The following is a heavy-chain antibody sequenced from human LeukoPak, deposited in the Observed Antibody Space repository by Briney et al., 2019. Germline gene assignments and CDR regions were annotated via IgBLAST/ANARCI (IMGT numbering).Heavy chain of an antibody. CDR1: GGSISSYY. D-gene: IGHD1-1*01. Sequence: PSETLSLTCTVSGGSISSYYWGWIRQPPERGLEWIGYIYYSGGTNYNPSLKSRGTISVDPSKNQFSLKLSSVTAADTAVYYCARVTTGTVDYWGQGTLVTVSS. V-gene: IGHV4-59*01. CDR3: ARVTTGTVDY. CDR2: IYYSGGT. J-gene: IGHJ4*02.